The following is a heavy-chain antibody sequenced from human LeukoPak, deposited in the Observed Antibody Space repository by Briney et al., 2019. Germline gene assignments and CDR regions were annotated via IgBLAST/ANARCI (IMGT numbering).Heavy chain of an antibody. D-gene: IGHD2-15*01. Sequence: ASVKVSCKASGYTFTGYYMRWVRQAPGQGLEWMGWINPNSGGTNYAQKFQGRVTMTRDTSISTAYMELSRLRSDDTAVYYCARVQAECSGGSCYYNYWDQGTLVTVSS. J-gene: IGHJ4*02. V-gene: IGHV1-2*02. CDR2: INPNSGGT. CDR3: ARVQAECSGGSCYYNY. CDR1: GYTFTGYY.